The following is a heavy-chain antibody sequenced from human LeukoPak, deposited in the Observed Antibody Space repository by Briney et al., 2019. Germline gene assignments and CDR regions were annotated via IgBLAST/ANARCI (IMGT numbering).Heavy chain of an antibody. V-gene: IGHV3-23*01. CDR2: ISGSGGTT. CDR3: AKVSGGGLYYDGMDV. D-gene: IGHD1-14*01. CDR1: GFTFNTYT. Sequence: GGSLRLSCAASGFTFNTYTMNWVRQAPGKGLEWVSVISGSGGTTYYADSVKGRFTISRDSSKNTLYLQMNSLRAEDTAVYYCAKVSGGGLYYDGMDVWGQGTTVTVSS. J-gene: IGHJ6*02.